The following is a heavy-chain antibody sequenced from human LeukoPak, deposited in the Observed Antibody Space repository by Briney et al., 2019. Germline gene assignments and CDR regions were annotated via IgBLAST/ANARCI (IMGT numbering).Heavy chain of an antibody. CDR2: INHSGST. Sequence: SETLSLTCAVYGGSFSGYYWSWIRQPPGKGLEWIVEINHSGSTNYNPSLKSRVTISVDTSKNQFSLKLSSVTAADTAVYYCARGVASFGIWSAVQRADMDVWGKGTTVTVSS. CDR1: GGSFSGYY. D-gene: IGHD3-3*01. V-gene: IGHV4-34*01. CDR3: ARGVASFGIWSAVQRADMDV. J-gene: IGHJ6*03.